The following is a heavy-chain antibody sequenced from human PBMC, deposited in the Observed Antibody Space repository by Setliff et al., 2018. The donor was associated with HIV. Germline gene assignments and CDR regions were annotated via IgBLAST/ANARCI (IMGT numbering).Heavy chain of an antibody. CDR3: ARQSCGGDCYPDS. D-gene: IGHD2-21*02. V-gene: IGHV4-4*07. J-gene: IGHJ4*02. CDR1: GGSISSYY. CDR2: IYTSGTT. Sequence: PSETLSLTCTVPGGSISSYYWSWIGQPAGKGLEWIGRIYTSGTTNDNPSLKNLKSRVTMSVDTSKNKVSLKRSSVTAADTAVYYCARQSCGGDCYPDSWGQGTLVTVSS.